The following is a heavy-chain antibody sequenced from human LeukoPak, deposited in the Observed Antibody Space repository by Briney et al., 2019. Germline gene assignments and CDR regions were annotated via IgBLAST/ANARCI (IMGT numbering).Heavy chain of an antibody. CDR1: GGSISIYY. Sequence: SETLSLTCTVSGGSISIYYWSWVRQPPGKGLEWIGYIYNSGSTTYNPSLKSRATISVDTSKNQFSLKLTSMTAADTAVYYCARGYYYDSSGYPTMGYWGQGTLVTVSS. V-gene: IGHV4-59*01. D-gene: IGHD3-22*01. J-gene: IGHJ4*02. CDR2: IYNSGST. CDR3: ARGYYYDSSGYPTMGY.